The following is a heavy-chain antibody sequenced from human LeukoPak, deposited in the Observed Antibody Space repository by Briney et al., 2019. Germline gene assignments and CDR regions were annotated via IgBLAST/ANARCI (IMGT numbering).Heavy chain of an antibody. V-gene: IGHV3-21*01. CDR2: ISSSSSYI. CDR1: GFTFSSYS. Sequence: PGGSLRLSCAASGFTFSSYSMNWVPPAPGEGLEWVSSISSSSSYIYYADSVKGRFTISRDNAKNSLYLQMNSLRAEDTAVYYCAKADGDKPFDYWGQGTLVTVSS. D-gene: IGHD4-17*01. CDR3: AKADGDKPFDY. J-gene: IGHJ4*02.